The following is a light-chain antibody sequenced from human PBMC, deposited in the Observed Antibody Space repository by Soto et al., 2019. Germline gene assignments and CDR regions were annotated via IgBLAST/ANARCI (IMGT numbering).Light chain of an antibody. J-gene: IGKJ1*01. CDR2: GSS. Sequence: EIVLTQSPGTLSLSPGERATLSCRASQSVSTSYLAWYQQKPGQSPKLLIYGSSSRATGITDRFSGSVSGTYFPLTIPSLQLDDFVLNDWQQYSRFIWTFGQGANLEIK. V-gene: IGKV3-20*01. CDR3: QQYSRFIWT. CDR1: QSVSTSY.